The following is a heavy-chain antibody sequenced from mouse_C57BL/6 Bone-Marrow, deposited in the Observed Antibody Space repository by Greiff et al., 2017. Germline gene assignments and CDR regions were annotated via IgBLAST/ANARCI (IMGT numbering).Heavy chain of an antibody. D-gene: IGHD2-3*01. CDR2: IDPETGGT. CDR3: TGNSGMVPCWYFDV. CDR1: GYTFTDYE. V-gene: IGHV1-15*01. J-gene: IGHJ1*03. Sequence: VQLQQSGAELVRPGASVTLSCKASGYTFTDYEMHWVKQTPVHGLEWIGAIDPETGGTAYNQKFKGKAILTADKSSSTAYMELRSLTSEDSAVYYCTGNSGMVPCWYFDVWGTGTTVTVSS.